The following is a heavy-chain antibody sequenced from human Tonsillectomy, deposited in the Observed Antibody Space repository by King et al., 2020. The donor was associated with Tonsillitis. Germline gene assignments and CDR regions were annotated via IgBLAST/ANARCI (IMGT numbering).Heavy chain of an antibody. CDR2: TSGSGSSI. J-gene: IGHJ6*02. D-gene: IGHD3-3*01. Sequence: VQLVGSGGGLIQPGGSLRLSCAASGVTFSSYAMSCGRQAPGKGLEWGSGTSGSGSSIYYSDSVKGRFAISRDNSKNTLYLQMNSLRAEDTAVYYCAKDRDFWSPHGMDVWGQGTTVTVSS. CDR3: AKDRDFWSPHGMDV. CDR1: GVTFSSYA. V-gene: IGHV3-23*04.